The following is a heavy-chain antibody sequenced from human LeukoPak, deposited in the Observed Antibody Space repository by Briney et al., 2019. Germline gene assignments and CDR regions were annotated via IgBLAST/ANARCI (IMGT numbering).Heavy chain of an antibody. Sequence: PGGSLRLSCAASGFTFSSYGMHWVRQAPGKRLEWVAFIRYDGSNKYYADSVKGRFTISRDNSKNTLYLQMNSLRAEDTAVYYCAKDRLPMVRGLGSNWFDPWGQGTLVTVSS. D-gene: IGHD3-10*01. J-gene: IGHJ5*02. V-gene: IGHV3-30*02. CDR1: GFTFSSYG. CDR2: IRYDGSNK. CDR3: AKDRLPMVRGLGSNWFDP.